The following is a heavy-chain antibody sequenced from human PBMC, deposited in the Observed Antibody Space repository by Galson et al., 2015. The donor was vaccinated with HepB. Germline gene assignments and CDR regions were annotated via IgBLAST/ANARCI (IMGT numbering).Heavy chain of an antibody. Sequence: SLRLSCAASGFTFSSYSMNWVRQAPGKGLEWVSSISSSSSYIYYADSVKGRFTISRDNAKNSLYLQMNSLRAEDTAVYYCARVERRWLQLRNHDAFDIWGQGTMVTVSS. D-gene: IGHD5-24*01. J-gene: IGHJ3*02. CDR3: ARVERRWLQLRNHDAFDI. V-gene: IGHV3-21*01. CDR1: GFTFSSYS. CDR2: ISSSSSYI.